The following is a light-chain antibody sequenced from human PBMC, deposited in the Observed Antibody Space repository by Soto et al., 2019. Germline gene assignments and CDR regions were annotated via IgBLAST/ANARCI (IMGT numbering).Light chain of an antibody. CDR2: AAS. V-gene: IGKV1-8*01. CDR3: QQHYSHPLT. J-gene: IGKJ4*01. CDR1: QGISSY. Sequence: AIRMTQSPSSFSASTGDRVTITCRASQGISSYLAWYQQKPGKAPKLLIYAASTLQSGVPSRFSGSGSGTDFTLTISCLQSEDFATYYCQQHYSHPLTFGGGTKVEIK.